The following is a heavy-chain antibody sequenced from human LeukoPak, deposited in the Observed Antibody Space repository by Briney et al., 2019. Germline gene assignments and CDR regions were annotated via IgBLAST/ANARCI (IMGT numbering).Heavy chain of an antibody. J-gene: IGHJ5*02. CDR3: ARALLWFGELSHPFAS. V-gene: IGHV1-8*01. D-gene: IGHD3-10*01. CDR1: GYPFSNYD. Sequence: ASVKVSCKASGYPFSNYDINWVRQAPGQGLEWMGWMNPNSGNTGYAQKFQGRVTITRNTSISTAYMELSSLRSEDTAVYYCARALLWFGELSHPFASWGQGTLVTVSS. CDR2: MNPNSGNT.